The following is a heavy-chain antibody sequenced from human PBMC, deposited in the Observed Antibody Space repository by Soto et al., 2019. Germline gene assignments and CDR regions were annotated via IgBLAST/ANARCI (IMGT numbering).Heavy chain of an antibody. J-gene: IGHJ4*02. CDR1: GVSISSSNW. CDR2: IYHSGMT. V-gene: IGHV4-4*02. Sequence: QVQLQESGPGLVEPSGTLSLTCAVSGVSISSSNWWSWVRHSPGKGLEWIGEIYHSGMTTYNPSLKSRVTISVDKSKIQFFLKLSSVTAADTALYYCAHYGENVERSLDYWGQGILVTVSS. CDR3: AHYGENVERSLDY. D-gene: IGHD4-17*01.